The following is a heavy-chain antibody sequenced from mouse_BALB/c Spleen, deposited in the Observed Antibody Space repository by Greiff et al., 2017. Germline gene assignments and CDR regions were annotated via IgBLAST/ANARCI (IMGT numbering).Heavy chain of an antibody. V-gene: IGHV1-37*01. J-gene: IGHJ2*01. CDR3: GRSYYGSSYPLDY. Sequence: EVQLQQSGAELVRPGTSVKISCKASGYTFTNYWLGWVKQRPGHGLEWIGRINPYNGDTFYNQKFKGKATLTVDKSSSTAHMELLSLTSEDSAVYYCGRSYYGSSYPLDYWGQGTTLTVSS. D-gene: IGHD1-1*01. CDR1: GYTFTNYW. CDR2: INPYNGDT.